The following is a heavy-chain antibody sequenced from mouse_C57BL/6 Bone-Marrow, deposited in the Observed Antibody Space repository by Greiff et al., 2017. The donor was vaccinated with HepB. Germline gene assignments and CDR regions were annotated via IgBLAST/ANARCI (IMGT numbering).Heavy chain of an antibody. D-gene: IGHD1-1*01. V-gene: IGHV5-12*01. CDR2: ISNGGGST. CDR1: GFTFSDYY. Sequence: EVQLVESGGGLVQPGGSLKLSCAASGFTFSDYYMYWVRQTPEKRLEWVAYISNGGGSTYYPDTVKGRFTISRDNAKNTLYLQMSRLKSEDTAMYYCARAFTTVVGRTYWGQGTLVTVSA. J-gene: IGHJ3*01. CDR3: ARAFTTVVGRTY.